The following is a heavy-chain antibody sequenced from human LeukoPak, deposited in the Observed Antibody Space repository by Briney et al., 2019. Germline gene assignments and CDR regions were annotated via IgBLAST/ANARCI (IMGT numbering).Heavy chain of an antibody. J-gene: IGHJ4*02. CDR2: INHSGST. V-gene: IGHV4-34*01. Sequence: SETLSLTCAVYGGSFSGHYWSWIRQPPGKGLEWIGEINHSGSTNYNPSLKSRVTISVDTSKNQFSLKLSSVTAADTAVYYCARAPFLEWLLYGYYFDYWGQGTLVTVSS. CDR3: ARAPFLEWLLYGYYFDY. D-gene: IGHD3-3*02. CDR1: GGSFSGHY.